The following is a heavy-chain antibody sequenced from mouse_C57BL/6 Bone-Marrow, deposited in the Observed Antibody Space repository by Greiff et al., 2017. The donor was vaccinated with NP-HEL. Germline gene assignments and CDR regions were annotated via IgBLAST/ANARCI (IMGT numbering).Heavy chain of an antibody. D-gene: IGHD1-1*01. CDR2: INPSSGYT. J-gene: IGHJ2*01. Sequence: QVQLQQSGAELARPGASVKMSCKASGYTFTSYTMHWVKQRPGQGLEWIGYINPSSGYTKYNQKFKDKATLTADKSSSTAYMQLSSLTSEDSAVYYCARLRVFITAVVARGYFDYWGRGTTLTVSS. V-gene: IGHV1-4*01. CDR1: GYTFTSYT. CDR3: ARLRVFITAVVARGYFDY.